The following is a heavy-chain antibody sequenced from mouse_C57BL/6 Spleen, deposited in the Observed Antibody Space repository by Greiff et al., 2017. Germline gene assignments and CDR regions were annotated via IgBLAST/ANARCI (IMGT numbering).Heavy chain of an antibody. Sequence: VQLQQSGAELVRPGASVKLSCTASGFNINDDYMHWVKQRPEQGLEWIGWIDPENGDTEYASKFQGKATITADTSSNTAYLQLSSLTSEDTAVYYCTQLGRGYRGQGTTLTVAS. CDR1: GFNINDDY. J-gene: IGHJ2*01. CDR2: IDPENGDT. CDR3: TQLGRGY. D-gene: IGHD4-1*02. V-gene: IGHV14-4*01.